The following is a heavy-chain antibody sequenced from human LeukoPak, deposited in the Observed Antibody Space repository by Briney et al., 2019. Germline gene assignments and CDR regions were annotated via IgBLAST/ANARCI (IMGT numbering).Heavy chain of an antibody. D-gene: IGHD3-16*01. CDR3: ARDRARLAFDI. Sequence: ASVKVSCKASGYTFTSYGISWVRQAPGQGLEWMGWISAYNGNTNYAQKLQGRVTMTRDMSTSTVYMELSSLRSEDTAVYYCARDRARLAFDIWGQGTMVTVSS. CDR2: ISAYNGNT. CDR1: GYTFTSYG. V-gene: IGHV1-18*01. J-gene: IGHJ3*02.